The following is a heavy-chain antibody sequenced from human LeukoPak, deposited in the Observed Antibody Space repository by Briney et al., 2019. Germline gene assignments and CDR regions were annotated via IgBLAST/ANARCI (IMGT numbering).Heavy chain of an antibody. D-gene: IGHD3-22*01. CDR1: GFRFIDYW. J-gene: IGHJ4*02. CDR2: INQNGSEI. Sequence: PGGSLRLSCVASGFRFIDYWMTWVRQAPGRGLEWVANINQNGSEIYYLDSVEGRFTISRDNAKNSLYLQMNSLRAEDTALYYCAKDITYDSSGCPDYWGQGTLVTVSS. V-gene: IGHV3-7*03. CDR3: AKDITYDSSGCPDY.